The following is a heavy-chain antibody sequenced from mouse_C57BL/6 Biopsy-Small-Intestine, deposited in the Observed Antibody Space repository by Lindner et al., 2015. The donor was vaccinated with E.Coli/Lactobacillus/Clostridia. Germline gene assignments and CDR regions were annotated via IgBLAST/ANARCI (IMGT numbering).Heavy chain of an antibody. CDR2: IIPMFGTT. V-gene: IGHV1-81*01. CDR1: GDTFSTYA. CDR3: ATDREWSTDGTTFFDH. Sequence: SVKVSCKASGDTFSTYAIRWVRQAPGQGLEWMGGIIPMFGTTDYAQKFQGRVTITADKSTSTAFMELHSLTSEDTALYYCATDREWSTDGTTFFDHWGQGTLVTVSS. D-gene: IGHD3-3*01. J-gene: IGHJ4*01.